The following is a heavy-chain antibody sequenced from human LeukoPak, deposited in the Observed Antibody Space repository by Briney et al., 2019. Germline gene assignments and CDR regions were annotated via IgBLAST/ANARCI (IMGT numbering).Heavy chain of an antibody. Sequence: GGSLRLSCASSGFTFNNYAMTWVRQAPGKGLEWVSSITASGGSTYCADSVKGRFTISRDNSKNTLYLQMSSLRAEDTAVYHCAGDYPTSGIVTIFDCWGQGTLVTVSS. J-gene: IGHJ4*02. CDR1: GFTFNNYA. CDR2: ITASGGST. V-gene: IGHV3-23*01. D-gene: IGHD1-1*01. CDR3: AGDYPTSGIVTIFDC.